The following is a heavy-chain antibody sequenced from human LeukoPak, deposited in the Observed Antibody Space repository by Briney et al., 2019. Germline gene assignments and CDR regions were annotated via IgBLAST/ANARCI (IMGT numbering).Heavy chain of an antibody. D-gene: IGHD3-10*01. CDR1: GFTFSSYA. CDR2: ISDSGDSA. Sequence: PGGSLRLSCAASGFTFSSYAKTWVRQAPGKGLEWVSAISDSGDSAYYADSVKGRFTISRDNSKNTLYLQMNSLRAEDTAVYYCAKDSYGSGSYSPDYWGQGTLVTVSS. CDR3: AKDSYGSGSYSPDY. J-gene: IGHJ4*02. V-gene: IGHV3-23*01.